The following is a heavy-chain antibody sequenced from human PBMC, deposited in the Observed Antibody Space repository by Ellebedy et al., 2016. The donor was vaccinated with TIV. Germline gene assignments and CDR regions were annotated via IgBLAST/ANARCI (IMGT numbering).Heavy chain of an antibody. CDR3: ASSVHYYDSSGYLN. CDR1: GFSFSSYS. CDR2: ISSGSSTI. V-gene: IGHV3-48*01. Sequence: GGSLRLXCVASGFSFSSYSMNWVRQAPGKGLQWVSYISSGSSTIYYADSVKGRFTISRDNAKSSLYLQMNSLRAEDTAVYYCASSVHYYDSSGYLNWGQGTLVIVSS. J-gene: IGHJ4*02. D-gene: IGHD3-22*01.